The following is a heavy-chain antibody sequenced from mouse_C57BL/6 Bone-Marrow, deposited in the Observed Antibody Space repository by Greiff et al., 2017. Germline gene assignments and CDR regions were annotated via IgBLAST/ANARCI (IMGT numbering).Heavy chain of an antibody. CDR2: INPNNGGT. CDR1: GYTFTDYY. CDR3: APHYYGSSFQEAY. V-gene: IGHV1-26*01. Sequence: EVQLQQSGPELVKPGASVKISCKASGYTFTDYYMNWVKQSHGKSLEWIGDINPNNGGTSYNQKFKGKATLTVDKSSSTAYMELRSLTSEDSAVYYCAPHYYGSSFQEAYWGQGTLVTVSA. D-gene: IGHD1-1*01. J-gene: IGHJ3*01.